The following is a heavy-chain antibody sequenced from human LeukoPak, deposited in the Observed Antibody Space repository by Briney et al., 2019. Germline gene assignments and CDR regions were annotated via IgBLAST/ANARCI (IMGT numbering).Heavy chain of an antibody. CDR2: TYYRSKWYN. CDR1: RDSVSSNSAA. Sequence: SQTHSLTCAISRDSVSSNSAAWNWIRQSPSRGLEWLGRTYYRSKWYNDYAVSVKSRITINPDTSKNQFSLQLNAVTPEDTAVYYCARSPSRVRGVDYYGMDVWGQGTTVTVSS. J-gene: IGHJ6*02. V-gene: IGHV6-1*01. CDR3: ARSPSRVRGVDYYGMDV. D-gene: IGHD3-10*01.